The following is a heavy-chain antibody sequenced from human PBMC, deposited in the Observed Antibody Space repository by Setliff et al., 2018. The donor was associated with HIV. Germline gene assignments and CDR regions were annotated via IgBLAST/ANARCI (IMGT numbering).Heavy chain of an antibody. CDR1: GFSVTRYV. CDR3: AKGPGYSSSWYYFNY. V-gene: IGHV3-33*06. Sequence: PGGTLRLSCAASGFSVTRYVMHWVRQAPGKGLEWLAVIWYDGSNKYYADSVKGRFTISRDNSKNTLYLQMNSLRAEDTAVYYCAKGPGYSSSWYYFNYWGQGTLVTVSS. CDR2: IWYDGSNK. D-gene: IGHD6-13*01. J-gene: IGHJ4*02.